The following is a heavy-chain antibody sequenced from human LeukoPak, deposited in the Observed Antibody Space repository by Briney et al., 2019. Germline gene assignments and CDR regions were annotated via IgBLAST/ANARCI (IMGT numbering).Heavy chain of an antibody. V-gene: IGHV1-69*05. Sequence: SVKVSCKASGGTFSSYAISWVRQAPGQGLEWMGGIIPIFGTANYAQKFRGRVTITTDESTSTAYMELSSLRSEDTAVYYCASFGRGSRRGFDYWGQGTLVTVSS. CDR3: ASFGRGSRRGFDY. CDR1: GGTFSSYA. CDR2: IIPIFGTA. D-gene: IGHD1-26*01. J-gene: IGHJ4*02.